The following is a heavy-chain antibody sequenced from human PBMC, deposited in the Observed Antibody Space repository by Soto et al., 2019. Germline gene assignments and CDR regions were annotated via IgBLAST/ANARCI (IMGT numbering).Heavy chain of an antibody. V-gene: IGHV1-18*01. CDR2: ISAHNGNT. CDR1: GYTSTSYG. CDR3: ARGRYGDY. J-gene: IGHJ4*02. Sequence: QVHLVQSGAEVKKPGASVKVSCKCSGYTSTSYGITWVRQAPGQGLEWMGWISAHNGNTNYAQKLQGRVTVTRDTSTSTAYMELRSLRSGDTAVYYCARGRYGDYWGQGALVTVSS. D-gene: IGHD1-1*01.